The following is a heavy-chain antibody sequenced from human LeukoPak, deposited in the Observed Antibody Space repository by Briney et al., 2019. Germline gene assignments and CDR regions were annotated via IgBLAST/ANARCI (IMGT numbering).Heavy chain of an antibody. Sequence: SETLSLTCAVYGGSFSGYYWSWIRQPPGKGLEWIGEIYHSGNTNYNPSLKSRVTISVDKSKNQFSLKLTSVTAADTAVYYCARVDWYEGLDYWGQGTLVTVSS. CDR2: IYHSGNT. CDR1: GGSFSGYY. V-gene: IGHV4-34*01. CDR3: ARVDWYEGLDY. D-gene: IGHD2-21*01. J-gene: IGHJ4*02.